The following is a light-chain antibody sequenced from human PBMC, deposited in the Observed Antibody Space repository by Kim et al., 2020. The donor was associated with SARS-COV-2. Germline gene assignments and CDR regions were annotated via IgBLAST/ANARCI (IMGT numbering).Light chain of an antibody. CDR1: SSNLGSDH. CDR3: GTWDYSLSAVV. J-gene: IGLJ2*01. CDR2: DNN. V-gene: IGLV1-51*01. Sequence: QSVLTQPPSVSAAPGQTVTISCSGSSSNLGSDHVSWYQQLPGTAPKLLIYDNNQRPSGIPERFSGSKSGTSGTLDITGLQTGDEADYYCGTWDYSLSAVVFGGGTKVTVL.